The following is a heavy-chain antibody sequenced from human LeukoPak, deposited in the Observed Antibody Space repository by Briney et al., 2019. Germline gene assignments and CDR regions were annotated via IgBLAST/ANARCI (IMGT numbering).Heavy chain of an antibody. CDR1: GYSISSSTW. Sequence: PSDTLSLTCAVSGYSISSSTWWGWIRQPPGKGLEWIGYIYYSGSTYYNPSLKSRVTMSVDTSKNQFSLKLSSVTAVDTAVYYCARITFSYDIDFWGQGTLVTVSS. J-gene: IGHJ4*02. CDR2: IYYSGST. D-gene: IGHD3-22*01. V-gene: IGHV4-28*01. CDR3: ARITFSYDIDF.